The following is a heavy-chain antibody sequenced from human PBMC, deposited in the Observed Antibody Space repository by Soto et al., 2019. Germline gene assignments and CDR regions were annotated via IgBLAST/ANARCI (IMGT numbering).Heavy chain of an antibody. CDR1: GFTFSSYS. CDR2: ISRSSSYI. D-gene: IGHD3-16*01. V-gene: IGHV3-21*01. CDR3: ARDLLAYVSFRFDP. J-gene: IGHJ5*02. Sequence: EVQLVESGGGLVKPGGSLRLSCAASGFTFSSYSMNWVRQAPGKGLEWVSSISRSSSYIYYADSVKGRFPISRDNAKNSLSLQMNSLRAEDTAVYYCARDLLAYVSFRFDPWGQGTLVTVSS.